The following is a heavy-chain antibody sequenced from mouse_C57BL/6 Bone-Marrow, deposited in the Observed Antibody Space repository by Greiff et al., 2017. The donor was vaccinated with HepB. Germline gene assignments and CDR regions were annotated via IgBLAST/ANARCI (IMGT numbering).Heavy chain of an antibody. CDR1: EYEFPSHD. Sequence: EVKLMESGGGLVQPGESLKLSCESNEYEFPSHDMSWVRKTPEKRLELVAAINSDGGSTYYPDTMERRFIISRDNTKKTLYRQMSSLRSEDTALYYCARRDSNYVGFDYWGQGTTLPVSS. CDR3: ARRDSNYVGFDY. CDR2: INSDGGST. J-gene: IGHJ2*01. D-gene: IGHD2-5*01. V-gene: IGHV5-2*01.